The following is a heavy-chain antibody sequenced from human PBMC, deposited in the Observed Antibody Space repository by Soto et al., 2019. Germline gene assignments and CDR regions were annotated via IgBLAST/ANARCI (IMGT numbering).Heavy chain of an antibody. CDR3: ARRAIGYYYGMDV. J-gene: IGHJ6*02. Sequence: SETLSLTCGVYGGSGGSFSAYYWSWIRQPPGKGLEWIGEIDHSGSTNYNPPLKSRVTISVDTSKNQFSLKLSSVTAADTAVCYCARRAIGYYYGMDVWGQGTTVTVSS. CDR1: GGSGGSFSAYY. CDR2: IDHSGST. V-gene: IGHV4-34*01. D-gene: IGHD2-21*01.